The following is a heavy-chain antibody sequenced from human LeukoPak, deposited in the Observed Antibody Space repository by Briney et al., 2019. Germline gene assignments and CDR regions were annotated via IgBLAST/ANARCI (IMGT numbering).Heavy chain of an antibody. J-gene: IGHJ4*02. D-gene: IGHD4-17*01. Sequence: PGGSLRLSCAASGFTFSSYAMSWVRQAPGKGLEWVSSISGSGGSSYYEDSVKGRFTISRDNSKNTLYLQMNSLRAEDTAAYYCAKGDYPYTFDQWGQGTLVTVSS. CDR2: ISGSGGSS. V-gene: IGHV3-23*01. CDR3: AKGDYPYTFDQ. CDR1: GFTFSSYA.